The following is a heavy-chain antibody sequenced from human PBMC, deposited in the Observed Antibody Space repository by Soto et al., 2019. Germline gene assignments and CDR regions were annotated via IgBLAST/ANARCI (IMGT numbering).Heavy chain of an antibody. V-gene: IGHV4-59*01. D-gene: IGHD3-10*01. CDR3: ARAQTFDYYGSGTYFHWFDP. CDR1: GGPISSDS. J-gene: IGHJ5*02. Sequence: PSETLSLTCTVSGGPISSDSWSWIRQPPGKALEWIGYMYNSGSTIYNPSLKSRVTISVDTSKNHFSLKLSSVTAADTAVYYCARAQTFDYYGSGTYFHWFDPWGQGTLVT. CDR2: MYNSGST.